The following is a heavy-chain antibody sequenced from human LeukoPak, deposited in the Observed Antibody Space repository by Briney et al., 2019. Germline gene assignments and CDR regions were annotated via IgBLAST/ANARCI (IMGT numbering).Heavy chain of an antibody. D-gene: IGHD2/OR15-2a*01. J-gene: IGHJ6*03. V-gene: IGHV4-61*02. CDR1: GWSIRRGTYY. Sequence: SQTLSLTCSVSGWSIRRGTYYWSWIRQPAGKGLEWIGRALSPGSTDLNPFDYNPSFKSRVSMSFDTAKNQFFLKVTSVTAADTAVYFCARERAPACNFYMDVWGKGTKVTVSS. CDR3: ARERAPACNFYMDV. CDR2: ALSPGST.